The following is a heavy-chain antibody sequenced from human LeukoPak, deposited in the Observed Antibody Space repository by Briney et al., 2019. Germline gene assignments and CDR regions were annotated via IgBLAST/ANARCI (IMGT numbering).Heavy chain of an antibody. V-gene: IGHV4-59*08. J-gene: IGHJ4*02. CDR3: ARAGPGYSFDY. Sequence: GSLRLSCAASGCTFSRYSMNWVRRAPGKGLEWIGYLYYSGSTNYNPSLKSRVTISVDTSKNQFSLKLTSVTAADPAVYYCARAGPGYSFDYWGQGTPVTVSS. CDR1: GCTFSRYS. D-gene: IGHD3-10*01. CDR2: LYYSGST.